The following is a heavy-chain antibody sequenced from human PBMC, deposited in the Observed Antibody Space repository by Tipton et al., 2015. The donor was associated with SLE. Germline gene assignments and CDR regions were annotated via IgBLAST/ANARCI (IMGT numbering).Heavy chain of an antibody. V-gene: IGHV4-61*01. CDR3: ARDPPLFDF. J-gene: IGHJ4*02. Sequence: TLSLTCTVSGASITSGSYYWSWIRQPPGKGLEWLGYIYYTGSTNYNPSLKSRVTISVDTSKNQFSLKLSSVTAADTAVYYCARDPPLFDFWGQGTLVTVSS. CDR1: GASITSGSYY. CDR2: IYYTGST.